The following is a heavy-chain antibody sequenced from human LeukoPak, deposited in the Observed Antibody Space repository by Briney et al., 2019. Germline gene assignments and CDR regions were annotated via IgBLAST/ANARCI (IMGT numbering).Heavy chain of an antibody. CDR2: INPNSGGT. CDR1: GYTFTGYY. D-gene: IGHD6-19*01. CDR3: ARGHYSSGWDSYYYYYMDV. Sequence: GASVKVSCKASGYTFTGYYMHWVRQAPGQGLEWMGWINPNSGGTNYAQKFQGRVTMTRDTSISTAYMELSRLRSDDTAVYYCARGHYSSGWDSYYYYYMDVWGKGTTVTVSS. V-gene: IGHV1-2*02. J-gene: IGHJ6*03.